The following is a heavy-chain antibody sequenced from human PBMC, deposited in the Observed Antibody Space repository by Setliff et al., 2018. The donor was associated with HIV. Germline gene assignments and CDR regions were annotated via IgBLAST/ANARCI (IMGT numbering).Heavy chain of an antibody. CDR3: AKSFGGNSGWGYYDY. J-gene: IGHJ4*02. CDR2: ISFDGSNK. Sequence: GGSLRLSCVASGFAFRDYTMHWVRQAPGKGLEWLAVISFDGSNKYFADSVKGRFTISRDNSKNTLYLQMNSLRAEDTAVYYCAKSFGGNSGWGYYDYWGQGTLVTVSS. V-gene: IGHV3-30*04. CDR1: GFAFRDYT. D-gene: IGHD2-21*02.